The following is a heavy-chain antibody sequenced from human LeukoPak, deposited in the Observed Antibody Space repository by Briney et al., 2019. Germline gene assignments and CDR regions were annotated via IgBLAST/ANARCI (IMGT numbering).Heavy chain of an antibody. V-gene: IGHV4-31*03. CDR3: ARARTTVRLFDY. D-gene: IGHD4-17*01. Sequence: SETLSLTCTVSGGSISSGGYYWSWIRQHPGKGLEWIGYIYYSGSTYYNPSLKSRVTISVGTSKNQFSLKLSSVTAADTAVYYCARARTTVRLFDYWGQGTLVTVSS. CDR1: GGSISSGGYY. J-gene: IGHJ4*02. CDR2: IYYSGST.